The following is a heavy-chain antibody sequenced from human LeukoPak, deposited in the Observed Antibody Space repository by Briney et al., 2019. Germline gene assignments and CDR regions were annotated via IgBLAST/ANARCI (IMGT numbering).Heavy chain of an antibody. CDR1: GYTFSSYD. Sequence: ASVKVSCKASGYTFSSYDVNWVRQATGQGLEWMGWMNPKSGNTSHVQKFQGRITMNRNTSINTAYMELSSLRTDDTTVYYCARGEAETATPRGIDEWGPGTLLSVSS. CDR3: ARGEAETATPRGIDE. J-gene: IGHJ4*02. CDR2: MNPKSGNT. V-gene: IGHV1-8*01. D-gene: IGHD5-18*01.